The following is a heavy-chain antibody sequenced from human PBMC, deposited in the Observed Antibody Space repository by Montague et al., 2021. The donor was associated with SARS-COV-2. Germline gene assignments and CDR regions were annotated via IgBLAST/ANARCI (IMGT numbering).Heavy chain of an antibody. CDR3: ARGEGCSSSWNWYFDL. J-gene: IGHJ2*01. CDR2: IYSAGST. V-gene: IGHV3-53*01. Sequence: SLRLSCAASGFTVSSNYMSWVRQAPGKGLEWVSVIYSAGSTHYADSVKGRFTISRDNSKNTLYLQMNSLRAEDTAVYYCARGEGCSSSWNWYFDLWGRGTLVTVSS. D-gene: IGHD6-13*01. CDR1: GFTVSSNY.